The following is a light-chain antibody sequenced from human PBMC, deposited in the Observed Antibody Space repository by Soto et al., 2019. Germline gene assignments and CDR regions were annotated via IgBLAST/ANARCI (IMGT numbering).Light chain of an antibody. Sequence: AIQVTQSPSSLSASVGDRVTITCRASQDIRGALAWYQQKPGKAPKLLIYDVSTLESGVPSRFSCSGSGTEFTLAISSLQPEDFGTYYCQQFNSDPITFGHGTRLEIK. CDR1: QDIRGA. CDR3: QQFNSDPIT. J-gene: IGKJ5*01. CDR2: DVS. V-gene: IGKV1-13*02.